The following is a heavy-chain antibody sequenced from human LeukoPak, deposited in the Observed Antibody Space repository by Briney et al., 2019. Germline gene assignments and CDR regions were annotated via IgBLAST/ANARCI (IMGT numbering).Heavy chain of an antibody. Sequence: GGSLRLSCAASGFTFSYYSMNWVRQAPGRGLEWVSCISRSSSLIFYSDSVRGRFTISRDNAKNLLYLHMNSLRVEDTAVYYCAKVDRGDYSSSPVPYYNYYMNVWGKGTTVTVSS. J-gene: IGHJ6*03. CDR3: AKVDRGDYSSSPVPYYNYYMNV. CDR1: GFTFSYYS. D-gene: IGHD6-13*01. V-gene: IGHV3-21*01. CDR2: ISRSSSLI.